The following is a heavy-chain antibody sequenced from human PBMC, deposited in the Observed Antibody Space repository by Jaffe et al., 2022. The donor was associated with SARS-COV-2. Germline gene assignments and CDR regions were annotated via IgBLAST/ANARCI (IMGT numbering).Heavy chain of an antibody. CDR2: INPNSGGT. Sequence: QVQLVQSGAEVKKPGASVKVSCKASGYTFTGYYMHWVRQAPGQGLEWMGRINPNSGGTNYAQKFQGRVTMTRDTSISTAYMELSRLRSDDTAVYYCARRPGRTSGSYYPYYYYGMDVWGQGTTVTVSS. J-gene: IGHJ6*02. V-gene: IGHV1-2*06. CDR3: ARRPGRTSGSYYPYYYYGMDV. CDR1: GYTFTGYY. D-gene: IGHD1-26*01.